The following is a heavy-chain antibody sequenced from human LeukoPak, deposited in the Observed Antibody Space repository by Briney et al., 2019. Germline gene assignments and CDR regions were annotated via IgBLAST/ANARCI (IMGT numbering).Heavy chain of an antibody. V-gene: IGHV4-39*07. CDR3: ARLRYSGYAAV. CDR1: GGSISSSSYY. D-gene: IGHD5-12*01. Sequence: PSETLSLTCTVSGGSISSSSYYWGWIRQPPGKGLEWIGEINHSGSTNYNPSLKSRVTISVDTSKNQFSLKLSSVTAADTAVYYCARLRYSGYAAVWGKGTTVTISS. CDR2: INHSGST. J-gene: IGHJ6*04.